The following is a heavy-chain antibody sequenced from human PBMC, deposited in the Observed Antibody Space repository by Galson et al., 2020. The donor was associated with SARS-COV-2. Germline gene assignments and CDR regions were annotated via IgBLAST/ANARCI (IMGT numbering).Heavy chain of an antibody. CDR1: GGSISSYY. J-gene: IGHJ3*02. V-gene: IGHV4-59*08. D-gene: IGHD3-22*01. CDR3: ARPGYYDSSGYYYVDAFDI. Sequence: SQTLSLTCTVSGGSISSYYWSWIRQPPGKGLEWIGYIYYSGSTNYNPSLKSRVTISVDTSKNQFSLKLSSVTAADTAVYYCARPGYYDSSGYYYVDAFDIWGQGTMVTVSS. CDR2: IYYSGST.